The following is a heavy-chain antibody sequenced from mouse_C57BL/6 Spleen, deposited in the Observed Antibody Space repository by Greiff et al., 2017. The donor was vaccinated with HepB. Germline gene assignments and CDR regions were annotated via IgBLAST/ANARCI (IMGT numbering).Heavy chain of an antibody. CDR2: ISSGGDYI. Sequence: EVKLVESGEGLVKPGGSLKLSCAASGFTFSSYAMSWVRQTPEKRLEWVAYISSGGDYIYYADTVKGRFTISRDNARNTLYLQMSSLKSEDTAMYYCTKVNDYDQYWYFDVWGTGTTVTVSS. CDR3: TKVNDYDQYWYFDV. V-gene: IGHV5-9-1*02. D-gene: IGHD2-4*01. J-gene: IGHJ1*03. CDR1: GFTFSSYA.